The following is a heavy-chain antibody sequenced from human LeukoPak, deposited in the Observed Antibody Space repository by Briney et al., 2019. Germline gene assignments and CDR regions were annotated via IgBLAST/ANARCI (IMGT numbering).Heavy chain of an antibody. Sequence: GASVKVSSKASGYTFTGYYMHWVRQAPGQGLEWMGWINPNSGGTNYAQKFQGRVTMTRDTSISTAYMELSRLRSDDTAVYYCARDTNYDSSGEDAFDIWGQGTMVTVSS. CDR2: INPNSGGT. CDR3: ARDTNYDSSGEDAFDI. J-gene: IGHJ3*02. D-gene: IGHD3-22*01. V-gene: IGHV1-2*02. CDR1: GYTFTGYY.